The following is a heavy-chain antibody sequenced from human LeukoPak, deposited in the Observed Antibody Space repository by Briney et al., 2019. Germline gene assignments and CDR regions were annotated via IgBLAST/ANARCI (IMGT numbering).Heavy chain of an antibody. Sequence: PGRSLRLSCTTSGFTFGDSPMSWVRQAQGKWLEWVGFIRTKAYGGTPEYAASVKGRFTISRDDSRSIAYLQMNSLQTQDTAVYYCNRDYGNWGQGTLVTVSS. D-gene: IGHD3-16*01. J-gene: IGHJ4*02. CDR3: NRDYGN. CDR2: IRTKAYGGTP. V-gene: IGHV3-49*04. CDR1: GFTFGDSP.